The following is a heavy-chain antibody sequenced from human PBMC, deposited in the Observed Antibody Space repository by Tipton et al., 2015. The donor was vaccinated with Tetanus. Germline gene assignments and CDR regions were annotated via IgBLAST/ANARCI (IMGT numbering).Heavy chain of an antibody. CDR1: AYTFTSFS. V-gene: IGHV1-18*01. D-gene: IGHD3-10*01. CDR3: ATGPGSYSTY. J-gene: IGHJ4*02. CDR2: ISAYNGNT. Sequence: QLVQSGAEVKKPGASVKVSCKAFAYTFTSFSITWVRQAPGQGLEWVGWISAYNGNTNYAQNFQGRVTMTRDTSITTAYMELSRLTSDDTAMYYCATGPGSYSTYWGQGALVTVSS.